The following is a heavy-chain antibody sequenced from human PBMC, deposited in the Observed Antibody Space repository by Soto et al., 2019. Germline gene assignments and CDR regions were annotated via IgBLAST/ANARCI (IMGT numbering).Heavy chain of an antibody. CDR3: VRASLTYYYDSSGYYPVDY. CDR2: ISAYNGNT. J-gene: IGHJ4*02. CDR1: GYTFTSYG. Sequence: GASGNVSCKASGYTFTSYGISWVRQAPGQGLEWMGWISAYNGNTNYAQKLQGRVTMTTDTSTSTAYMELRSLRSDDTAVYYCVRASLTYYYDSSGYYPVDYWGQGTLVTVSS. V-gene: IGHV1-18*01. D-gene: IGHD3-22*01.